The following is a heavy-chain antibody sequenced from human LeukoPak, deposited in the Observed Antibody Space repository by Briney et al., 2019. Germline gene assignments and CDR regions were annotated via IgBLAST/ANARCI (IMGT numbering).Heavy chain of an antibody. Sequence: ASVKVSCKASGYTFTGYYTHWVRQAPGQGLEWMGRINPNSGGTNYAQKFQGRVTMTRDTSISTAYMELSRLRSDDTAVYYCAREVSIAAATIDYWGQGTLVTVSS. CDR1: GYTFTGYY. CDR2: INPNSGGT. V-gene: IGHV1-2*06. J-gene: IGHJ4*02. CDR3: AREVSIAAATIDY. D-gene: IGHD6-13*01.